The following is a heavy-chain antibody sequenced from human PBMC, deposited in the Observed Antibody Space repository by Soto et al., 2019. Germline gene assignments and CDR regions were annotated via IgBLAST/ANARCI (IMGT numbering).Heavy chain of an antibody. D-gene: IGHD2-2*02. J-gene: IGHJ5*02. V-gene: IGHV4-30-4*08. CDR1: GASVSTGAYY. CDR2: IYESGYT. Sequence: SETLSLTCTVSGASVSTGAYYWGWVRQRPGKGLEWVGYIYESGYTYYNTSLKSRLTISLDRSNNQFSLGLTSVTAAETAVYYRARALRNTATVYPWFDTWGQGTLVTVSS. CDR3: ARALRNTATVYPWFDT.